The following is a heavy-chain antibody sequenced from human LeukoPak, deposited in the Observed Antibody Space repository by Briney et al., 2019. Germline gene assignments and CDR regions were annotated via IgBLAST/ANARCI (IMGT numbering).Heavy chain of an antibody. CDR3: AKGDYYDSSENAFDI. D-gene: IGHD3-22*01. V-gene: IGHV3-23*01. J-gene: IGHJ3*02. Sequence: GGSLRLSCAASGFTFSSYAMSWVRQAPGKGLEWVSAISGSGGSTYYADSVKGRFTISRDNSKNTLYLQMNSLRAEDTAVYYCAKGDYYDSSENAFDIWGQGTMVTVPS. CDR1: GFTFSSYA. CDR2: ISGSGGST.